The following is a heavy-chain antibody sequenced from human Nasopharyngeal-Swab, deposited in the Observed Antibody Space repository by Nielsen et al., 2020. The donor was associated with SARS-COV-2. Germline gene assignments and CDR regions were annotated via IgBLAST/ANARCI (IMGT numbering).Heavy chain of an antibody. CDR1: GFTCSAHA. CDR2: VSGDVAHTT. CDR3: ARDGRIGYGVYLDY. Sequence: GGARRLYCAASGFTCSAHAMIWVRKAGGKGLEWVSAVSGDVAHTTYYADAVKGRFTISRDNSKNTLYLQMNGLRAEDAAIYYCARDGRIGYGVYLDYWGQGTPVTVSS. V-gene: IGHV3-23*01. D-gene: IGHD5-12*01. J-gene: IGHJ4*02.